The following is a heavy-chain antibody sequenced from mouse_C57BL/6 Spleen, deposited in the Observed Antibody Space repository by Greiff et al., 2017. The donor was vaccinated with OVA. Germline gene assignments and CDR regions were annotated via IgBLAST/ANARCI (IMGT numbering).Heavy chain of an antibody. CDR2: INPGSGGT. V-gene: IGHV1-54*01. CDR1: GYAFTNYL. D-gene: IGHD3-1*01. Sequence: SGAELVRPGTSVKVSCKASGYAFTNYLIEWVKQRPGQGLEWIGVINPGSGGTNYNEKFKGKATLTADKSSSTAYMQLSSLTSEDSAVYFCARSSADFDYWGQGTTLTVSS. J-gene: IGHJ2*01. CDR3: ARSSADFDY.